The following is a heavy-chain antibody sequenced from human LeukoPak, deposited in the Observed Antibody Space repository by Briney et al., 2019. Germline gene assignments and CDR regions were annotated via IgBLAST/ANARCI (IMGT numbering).Heavy chain of an antibody. CDR2: ISYDGSNK. V-gene: IGHV3-30*04. J-gene: IGHJ4*02. CDR3: ARGRVTTL. Sequence: GGSLRLSCAASGFTFSSYAMHWVRQAPGKGLEWVAVISYDGSNKYYADSVKGRFTISRDNSKNTLYLQMNSLRAEDTAVYYCARGRVTTLWGQGTLVTVSS. CDR1: GFTFSSYA. D-gene: IGHD4-17*01.